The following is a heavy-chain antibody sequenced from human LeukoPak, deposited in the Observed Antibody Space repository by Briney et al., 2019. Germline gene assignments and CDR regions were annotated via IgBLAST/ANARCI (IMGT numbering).Heavy chain of an antibody. Sequence: GGSLRLSCAASGFAFSSYNMKWVRQAPGKGLEWVSYISSGSDTIFYADSVKGRFTTSRDNAKNSLYLQMNSLRAEDTAVYYCARPYCASTSCPTFEYWGQGTLVTVSS. J-gene: IGHJ4*02. CDR1: GFAFSSYN. CDR3: ARPYCASTSCPTFEY. D-gene: IGHD2-2*01. V-gene: IGHV3-48*01. CDR2: ISSGSDTI.